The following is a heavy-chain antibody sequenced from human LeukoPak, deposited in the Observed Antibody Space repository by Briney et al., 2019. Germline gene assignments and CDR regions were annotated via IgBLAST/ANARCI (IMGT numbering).Heavy chain of an antibody. CDR3: ARAIPTQGGYYY. D-gene: IGHD3-10*01. V-gene: IGHV1-2*02. CDR2: INPNSGGT. CDR1: GYTFTGHY. Sequence: ASVKVSCKASGYTFTGHYMHWVRQAPGQGLEWMGWINPNSGGTNYAQKFQGRVTMTRDTSISTAYMELSSLRSDDTAVYYCARAIPTQGGYYYWGQGTLVTVSS. J-gene: IGHJ4*02.